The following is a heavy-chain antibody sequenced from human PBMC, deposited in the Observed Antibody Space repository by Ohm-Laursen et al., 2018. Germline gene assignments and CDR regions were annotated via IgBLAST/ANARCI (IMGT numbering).Heavy chain of an antibody. CDR1: GGSISSYY. CDR2: FYISGTT. D-gene: IGHD3-10*02. Sequence: PGTLSLTCTVSGGSISSYYWSWIRQPAGKGLEWIGRFYISGTTNYNPSLESRVTMSADTSKNHLSLKLSSVTAADTAVYYCATFYDRAFDIWGQGAMVTVSS. V-gene: IGHV4-4*07. J-gene: IGHJ3*02. CDR3: ATFYDRAFDI.